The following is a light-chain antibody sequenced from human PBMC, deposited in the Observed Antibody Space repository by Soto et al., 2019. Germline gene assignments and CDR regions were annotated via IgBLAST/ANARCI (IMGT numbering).Light chain of an antibody. Sequence: AIQMTQSPSSLSASVGDRVTITCRASQGIRNDLGWYQQKPGKAPKLLIYDASSLETGVPSRFSGSGSGTEFTLTISSLQPDEFATYYCQQYKSYPWTFGQGTKVDIK. CDR2: DAS. CDR3: QQYKSYPWT. V-gene: IGKV1-13*02. CDR1: QGIRND. J-gene: IGKJ1*01.